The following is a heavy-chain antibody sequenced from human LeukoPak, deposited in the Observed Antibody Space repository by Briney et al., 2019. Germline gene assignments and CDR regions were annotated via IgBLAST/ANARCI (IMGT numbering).Heavy chain of an antibody. D-gene: IGHD3-22*01. CDR1: GFTFSSYT. CDR3: ARDAPDSRTPWGAFDI. CDR2: ISSSSSYI. Sequence: GGSLRLSCAASGFTFSSYTMNWVRQAPGKGLEWVSSISSSSSYIYYADSVKGRFTISRDNAKNSLYLQMNSLRAEDTAVYYCARDAPDSRTPWGAFDIWGQGTMVTISS. V-gene: IGHV3-21*01. J-gene: IGHJ3*02.